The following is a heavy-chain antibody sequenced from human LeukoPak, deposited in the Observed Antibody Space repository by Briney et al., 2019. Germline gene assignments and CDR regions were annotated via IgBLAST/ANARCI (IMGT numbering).Heavy chain of an antibody. D-gene: IGHD6-6*01. Sequence: SETLSLTCTVSGGSISSSSYYWGWIRQPPGKGLEWIGSIYYSGSTYYNPSLKSRVTISVDTSKNQFSLKLSSVTAADTAVYYCASGYSSSSGIDYWGQGTLVTVSS. V-gene: IGHV4-39*07. CDR3: ASGYSSSSGIDY. J-gene: IGHJ4*02. CDR1: GGSISSSSYY. CDR2: IYYSGST.